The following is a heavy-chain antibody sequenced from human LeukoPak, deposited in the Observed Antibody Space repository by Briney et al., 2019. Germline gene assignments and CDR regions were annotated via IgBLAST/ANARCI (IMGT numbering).Heavy chain of an antibody. D-gene: IGHD3-10*01. J-gene: IGHJ4*02. V-gene: IGHV3-21*01. Sequence: GGSLRLSCAASGFTFSSYSMNWVRQAPGKGLEWVSSISSSSYIYYADSVKGRFTISRDNAKNSLYLQMNSLRAEDTAVYYCASLYYGSGSDRLDYWGQGTLVTVSS. CDR3: ASLYYGSGSDRLDY. CDR1: GFTFSSYS. CDR2: ISSSSYI.